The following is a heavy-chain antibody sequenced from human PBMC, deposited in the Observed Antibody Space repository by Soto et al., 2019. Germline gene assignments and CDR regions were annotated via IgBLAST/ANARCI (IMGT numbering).Heavy chain of an antibody. D-gene: IGHD3-22*01. J-gene: IGHJ5*02. CDR2: INPNSGGT. V-gene: IGHV1-2*04. CDR3: ARGLMYYYDSSGYSWFDP. CDR1: GYTFTVYY. Sequence: ASVQVSCKASGYTFTVYYMHWVRQAPGQGLEWMGWINPNSGGTNYAQKFQGWVTMTRDTSISTAYMELSRLRSDDTAVYYCARGLMYYYDSSGYSWFDPWGQGTLVTVSS.